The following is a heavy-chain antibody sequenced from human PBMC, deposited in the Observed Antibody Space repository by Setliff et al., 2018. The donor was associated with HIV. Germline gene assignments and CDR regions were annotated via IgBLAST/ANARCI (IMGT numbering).Heavy chain of an antibody. D-gene: IGHD6-19*01. J-gene: IGHJ4*02. CDR3: AREVIAVTGRGFDY. Sequence: GGSLRLSCEASDFTFSSYWMSWVRQAPGKGLEWVANIAQDGIEKYYVDSVKGRFTISRDNAKSSLFLQMNSLRAEDTALYYCAREVIAVTGRGFDYWGQGALVTVSS. V-gene: IGHV3-7*01. CDR1: DFTFSSYW. CDR2: IAQDGIEK.